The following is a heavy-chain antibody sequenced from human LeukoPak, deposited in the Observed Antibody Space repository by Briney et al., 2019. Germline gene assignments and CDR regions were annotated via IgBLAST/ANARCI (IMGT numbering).Heavy chain of an antibody. V-gene: IGHV3-23*01. CDR3: AREVPDYYDSSGYYSDY. CDR2: VSGSGGST. CDR1: GFTFSSYA. D-gene: IGHD3-22*01. Sequence: GGSLRLSCAASGFTFSSYAMSWVRQAPGKGLEWVSAVSGSGGSTYYADSVKGRFTISRDNSKNTLYLQMNSLRAEDTAVYYCAREVPDYYDSSGYYSDYWGQGTLVTVSS. J-gene: IGHJ4*02.